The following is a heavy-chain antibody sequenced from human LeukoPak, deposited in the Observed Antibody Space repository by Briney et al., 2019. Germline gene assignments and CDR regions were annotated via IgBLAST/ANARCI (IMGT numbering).Heavy chain of an antibody. CDR1: GYTFTGYY. Sequence: ASVKVSCKASGYTFTGYYMHWVRQAPGQGLEWMGWINPHSGGTNYAQKFQGRVTMTRDTSISTAYMELSRLRSDDTAVYYCARLWFGELRGGYYFDYWGQGTLVTVSS. CDR2: INPHSGGT. CDR3: ARLWFGELRGGYYFDY. J-gene: IGHJ4*02. D-gene: IGHD3-10*01. V-gene: IGHV1-2*02.